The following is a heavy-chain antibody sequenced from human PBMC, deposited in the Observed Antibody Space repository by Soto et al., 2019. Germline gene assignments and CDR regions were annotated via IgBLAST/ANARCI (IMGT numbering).Heavy chain of an antibody. Sequence: GGSLRLSCAASGFTFSNAWMNWVRQAPGKGLEWVGRIKSKTDGGTTDYAAPVKGRFTISRDDSKNTLYLQMNSLKTEDTAVYYCTTPSSGVWGSYRQLIYYYYYGMDVWGQGTTVTVSS. J-gene: IGHJ6*02. CDR3: TTPSSGVWGSYRQLIYYYYYGMDV. CDR1: GFTFSNAW. D-gene: IGHD3-16*02. V-gene: IGHV3-15*07. CDR2: IKSKTDGGTT.